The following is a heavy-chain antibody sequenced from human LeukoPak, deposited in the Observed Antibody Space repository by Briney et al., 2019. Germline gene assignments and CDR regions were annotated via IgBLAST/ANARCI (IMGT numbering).Heavy chain of an antibody. D-gene: IGHD5-18*01. Sequence: GGSLRLSCAASGFTFNDYAMHWVRQAPGKGLEWVSGISWNSGSIGYADSVKGRFTISRDNSKNTLYLQMNSLRAEDTAVYYCAREEDTAIPFDYWGQGTLVTVSS. V-gene: IGHV3-9*01. J-gene: IGHJ4*02. CDR1: GFTFNDYA. CDR3: AREEDTAIPFDY. CDR2: ISWNSGSI.